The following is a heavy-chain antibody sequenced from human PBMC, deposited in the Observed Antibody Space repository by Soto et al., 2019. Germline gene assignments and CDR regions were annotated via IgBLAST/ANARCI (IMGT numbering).Heavy chain of an antibody. CDR2: IYYRGNA. V-gene: IGHV4-31*03. J-gene: IGHJ6*02. Sequence: ALRCTASGGTMSSADADGTWIRQRPGKGLEWIGNIYYRGNANYNPSLKSRIIMSMDMSENQFSLKLTSVTAADPSVYYCARGWDYSGMGVWGQRPTGTFSS. D-gene: IGHD1-26*01. CDR3: ARGWDYSGMGV. CDR1: GGTMSSADAD.